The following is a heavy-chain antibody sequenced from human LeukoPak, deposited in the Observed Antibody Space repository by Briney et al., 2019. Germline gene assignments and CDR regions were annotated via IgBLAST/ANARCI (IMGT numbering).Heavy chain of an antibody. CDR3: ARGQSDV. CDR1: GGSISGYY. Sequence: SETLSLTCTVSGGSISGYYWSWIRQPPGKRLEWIGYIYYSGSTNYNPSLKSRVTISLDTSKNQFSLKLSSVTAADTAVYYCARGQSDVWGQGTMVTVSS. V-gene: IGHV4-59*01. D-gene: IGHD6-19*01. J-gene: IGHJ3*01. CDR2: IYYSGST.